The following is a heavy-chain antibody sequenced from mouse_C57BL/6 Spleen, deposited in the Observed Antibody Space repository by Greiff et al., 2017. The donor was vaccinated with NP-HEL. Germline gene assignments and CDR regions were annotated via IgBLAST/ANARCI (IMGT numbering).Heavy chain of an antibody. CDR2: IDPSDSYT. Sequence: QVQLQQPGAELVKPGASVKLSCKASGYTFTSYWMQWVKQRPGQGLEWIGEIDPSDSYTNYNQKFKGKATLTVDTSSSTAYMQLSSLTSEDSAVYYCARPYGTYAMDYWGQGTSVTVSS. V-gene: IGHV1-50*01. CDR1: GYTFTSYW. D-gene: IGHD1-1*01. CDR3: ARPYGTYAMDY. J-gene: IGHJ4*01.